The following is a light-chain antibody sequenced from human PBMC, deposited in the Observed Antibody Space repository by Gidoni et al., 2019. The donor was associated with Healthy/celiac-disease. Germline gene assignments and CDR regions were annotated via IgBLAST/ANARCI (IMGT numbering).Light chain of an antibody. CDR3: HQYRNWPSLT. V-gene: IGKV3-15*01. CDR2: GAS. CDR1: QAINSN. Sequence: EVVMTQSPAIVSVSPGDTATLSCRASQAINSNLAWYQQRPGQAPRLLIYGASTRATGIPARFSGSGSGTEFTLTISSLQFEDFAVYYCHQYRNWPSLTFGEGTQVDIK. J-gene: IGKJ4*01.